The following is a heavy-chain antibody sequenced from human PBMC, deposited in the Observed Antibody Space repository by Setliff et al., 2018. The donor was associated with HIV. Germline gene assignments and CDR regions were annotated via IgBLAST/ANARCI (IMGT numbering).Heavy chain of an antibody. CDR1: GYSFTNSW. CDR3: ARHRVDISLLVVQDPGVFEG. V-gene: IGHV5-51*01. D-gene: IGHD2-15*01. CDR2: IHPSDSDT. J-gene: IGHJ3*01. Sequence: PGESLKISCRGSGYSFTNSWIGWVRQMPGKGLEWMGIIHPSDSDTRYSPSFQGQVTISVDKSISTAYLQWSSLKASDTAMYYCARHRVDISLLVVQDPGVFEGWGQGTMVTVSS.